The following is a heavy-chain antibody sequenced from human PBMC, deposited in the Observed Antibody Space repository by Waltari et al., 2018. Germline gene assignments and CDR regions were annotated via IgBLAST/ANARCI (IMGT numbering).Heavy chain of an antibody. D-gene: IGHD4-4*01. CDR2: IRGEGRTT. CDR1: GFSSRRYS. CDR3: LRESNHLPDY. J-gene: IGHJ4*02. V-gene: IGHV3-74*01. Sequence: EVRLLQSGGGLVQPGGSLTPSCAASGFSSRRYSTHCVRQVPGKGLVHVSRIRGEGRTTDHADAVRGRFTISRDNAKNTVYLQINRLRPEDTAVYYCLRESNHLPDYWGQGTVVTVSS.